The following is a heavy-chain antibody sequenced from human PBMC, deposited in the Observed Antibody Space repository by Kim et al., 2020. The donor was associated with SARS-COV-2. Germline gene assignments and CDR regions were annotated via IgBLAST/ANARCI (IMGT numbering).Heavy chain of an antibody. D-gene: IGHD3-22*01. V-gene: IGHV1-69*04. CDR1: GGTFSSYA. J-gene: IGHJ4*02. CDR2: IIPILGIA. CDR3: ASGYYYDSSGYYSRWYFDY. Sequence: SVKVSCKASGGTFSSYAISWVRQAPGQGLEWMGRIIPILGIANYAQKFQGRVTITADKSTSTAYMELSSLRSEDTAVYYCASGYYYDSSGYYSRWYFDYWGQGTLVPVSS.